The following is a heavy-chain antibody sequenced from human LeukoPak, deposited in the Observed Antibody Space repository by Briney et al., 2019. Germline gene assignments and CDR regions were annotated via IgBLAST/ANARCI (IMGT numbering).Heavy chain of an antibody. J-gene: IGHJ4*02. CDR1: GYTFTGYY. CDR2: INPNSGNT. D-gene: IGHD3-9*01. V-gene: IGHV1-8*02. Sequence: GASVKVSCKASGYTFTGYYMHWVRQAPGQGLEWMGWINPNSGNTGYAQKFQGRVTMTRNTSISTAYMELSSLRSEDTAVYYCARGLSGLLWGILRYFDWLYYWGQGTLVTVSS. CDR3: ARGLSGLLWGILRYFDWLYY.